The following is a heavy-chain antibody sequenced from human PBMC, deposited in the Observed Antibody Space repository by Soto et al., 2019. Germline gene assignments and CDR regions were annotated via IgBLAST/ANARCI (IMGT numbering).Heavy chain of an antibody. CDR2: ISYDGSNK. D-gene: IGHD3-10*01. CDR1: GFTFSSYG. CDR3: AKDHGAVTMVRGVEIDY. V-gene: IGHV3-30*18. J-gene: IGHJ4*02. Sequence: QVQLVESGGGVVQPGRFLRLSCAASGFTFSSYGMHWVRQAPGKGLEWVAVISYDGSNKYYADSVKGRFTISRDNSKNTLYLQMNSLRAEDTAVYYCAKDHGAVTMVRGVEIDYWGQGTLVTVSS.